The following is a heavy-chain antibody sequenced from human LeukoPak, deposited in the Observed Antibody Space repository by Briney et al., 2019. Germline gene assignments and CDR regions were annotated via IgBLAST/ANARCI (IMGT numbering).Heavy chain of an antibody. V-gene: IGHV1-2*02. D-gene: IGHD4-23*01. CDR2: INPNSGGT. CDR3: ARGVYGGNLIYYYYGMDV. J-gene: IGHJ6*02. Sequence: ASVTVSFKASGYTFTGYYMHWVRQAPGQGLEWMGWINPNSGGTNYAQKFQGRVTMTRDTSISTAYMELSRLRSDDTAVYYCARGVYGGNLIYYYYGMDVWGQGTTVTVSS. CDR1: GYTFTGYY.